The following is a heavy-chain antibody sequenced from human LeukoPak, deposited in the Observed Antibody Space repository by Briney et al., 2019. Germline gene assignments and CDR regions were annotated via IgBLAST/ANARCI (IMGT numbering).Heavy chain of an antibody. D-gene: IGHD5-18*01. V-gene: IGHV3-21*01. CDR3: AREAYTAMVNDYYYYMDV. CDR2: ISSSSNYI. J-gene: IGHJ6*03. Sequence: PGGSLRLSCAASGFTFSSYSMNWVRQAPGKGLEWVSSISSSSNYIYYADSVKSRFTISRDNAKNSLYLQMNSLRAEDTAVYYCAREAYTAMVNDYYYYMDVWGKGTTVTISS. CDR1: GFTFSSYS.